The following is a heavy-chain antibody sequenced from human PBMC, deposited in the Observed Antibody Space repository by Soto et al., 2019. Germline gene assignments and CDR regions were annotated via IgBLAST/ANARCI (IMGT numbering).Heavy chain of an antibody. CDR1: GYTFTSYV. CDR3: ARFTYYYDSSGYYFDY. D-gene: IGHD3-22*01. CDR2: ISAYNGNT. Sequence: GASVKVSCKASGYTFTSYVISWVLQAPGQGLERMGWISAYNGNTNYAQKLQGRVTMTTDTSTSTAYMELRSLRSDDTAVYYCARFTYYYDSSGYYFDYWGQGTLVTVSS. V-gene: IGHV1-18*01. J-gene: IGHJ4*02.